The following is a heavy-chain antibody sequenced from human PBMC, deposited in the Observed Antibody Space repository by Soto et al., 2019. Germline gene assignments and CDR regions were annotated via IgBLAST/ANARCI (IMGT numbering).Heavy chain of an antibody. Sequence: SETLSLTCTVSGGSISSYYWRWIRQPPGKGLEWIGYIYYSGSTNYNPSLKSRVTISVDTSKNQFSLKLSSVTAADTAVYYCARGLRYYDSSGHTLGYWGQGTLVTAPQ. V-gene: IGHV4-59*01. CDR2: IYYSGST. J-gene: IGHJ4*02. D-gene: IGHD3-22*01. CDR3: ARGLRYYDSSGHTLGY. CDR1: GGSISSYY.